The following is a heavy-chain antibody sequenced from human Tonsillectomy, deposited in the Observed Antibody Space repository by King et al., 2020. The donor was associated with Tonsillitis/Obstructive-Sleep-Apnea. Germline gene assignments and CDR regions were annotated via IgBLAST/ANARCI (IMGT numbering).Heavy chain of an antibody. CDR1: GFTFSDHY. J-gene: IGHJ6*03. Sequence: EVQLVESGGDLVQPGGSLRLSCAASGFTFSDHYMDWVRQAPGKGLEWVGRSRNKANSYTTEYAASVKGRFTISRDDSKNSLYLQMNSLKTEDTAVYYCARDRGYDFWSAYYMDVWGKGTTVTVSS. V-gene: IGHV3-72*01. D-gene: IGHD3-3*01. CDR2: SRNKANSYTT. CDR3: ARDRGYDFWSAYYMDV.